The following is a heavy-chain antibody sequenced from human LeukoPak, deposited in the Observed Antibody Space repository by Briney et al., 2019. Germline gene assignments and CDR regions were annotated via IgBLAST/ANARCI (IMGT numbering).Heavy chain of an antibody. J-gene: IGHJ4*02. V-gene: IGHV4-59*01. CDR3: ASWGSGSSDY. D-gene: IGHD3-10*01. Sequence: SETLSLTCTVSGGSISSYNWSWIRQPPGKGLEWIGYIYYSGSTNYNPSLKSRVTISVDTSKNQFSLKLSSVTAADTAVYYCASWGSGSSDYWGQGTLVTVSS. CDR1: GGSISSYN. CDR2: IYYSGST.